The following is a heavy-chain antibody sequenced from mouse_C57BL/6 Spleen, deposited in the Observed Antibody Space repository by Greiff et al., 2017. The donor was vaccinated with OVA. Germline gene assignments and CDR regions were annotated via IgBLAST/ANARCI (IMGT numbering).Heavy chain of an antibody. CDR2: IEPEDGDT. CDR1: GFNIKDYY. D-gene: IGHD2-5*01. J-gene: IGHJ3*01. CDR3: TTNYYSNYGFAY. V-gene: IGHV14-1*01. Sequence: VHVKQSGAELVRPGASVKLSCTASGFNIKDYYMHWVKQRPEQGLEGIGRIEPEDGDTEYAPKFQGQATMTADTSSNPASLQLSSLASDATAVYYVTTNYYSNYGFAYWGQGTLVTVSA.